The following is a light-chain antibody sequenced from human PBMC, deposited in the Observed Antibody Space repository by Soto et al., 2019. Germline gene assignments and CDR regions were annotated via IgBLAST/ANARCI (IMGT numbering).Light chain of an antibody. V-gene: IGLV2-11*01. CDR2: DVA. J-gene: IGLJ2*01. CDR3: CSYAGSYTGV. Sequence: QSALTQPRSVSGSPGQSVTISCTGTRSDVGSFDYVSWYQQHPGKAPKLMIYDVAKRPSGVPDRFSGSKSGNTASLTISGLQAEDEADYYCCSYAGSYTGVFGGGTKLTVL. CDR1: RSDVGSFDY.